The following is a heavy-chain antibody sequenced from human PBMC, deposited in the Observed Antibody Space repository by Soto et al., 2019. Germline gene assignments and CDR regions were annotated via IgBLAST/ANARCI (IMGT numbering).Heavy chain of an antibody. D-gene: IGHD1-1*01. CDR1: GFTFRSYA. V-gene: IGHV3-23*01. CDR2: ISGSGGST. CDR3: ANTRGSRYNWNEPLSTPFDY. J-gene: IGHJ4*02. Sequence: LRLSCAASGFTFRSYAMSWVRQAPGKGLEWVSAISGSGGSTYYADSVKGRVTISRDSSKNTLYLQMNSLSAEDTAVYYCANTRGSRYNWNEPLSTPFDYWGQGTLVTVSS.